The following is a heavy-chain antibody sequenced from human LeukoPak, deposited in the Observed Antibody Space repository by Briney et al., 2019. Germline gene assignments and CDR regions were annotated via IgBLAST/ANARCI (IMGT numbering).Heavy chain of an antibody. CDR1: GGSISSSSYY. CDR2: IYYTGST. Sequence: SETLSLTCTVSGGSISSSSYYWGWIRQPPGKGLEWIGSIYYTGSTYYNPSLKSRVTISVDTSKNQFSLKLSSVTAADTAVYYCARLHYGGNYGYYYYYMDVWGKGTTVTVSS. CDR3: ARLHYGGNYGYYYYYMDV. J-gene: IGHJ6*03. V-gene: IGHV4-39*01. D-gene: IGHD4-23*01.